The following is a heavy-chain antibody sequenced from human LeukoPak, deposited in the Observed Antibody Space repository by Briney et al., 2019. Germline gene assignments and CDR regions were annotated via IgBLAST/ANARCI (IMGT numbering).Heavy chain of an antibody. CDR1: GFTFSSYE. V-gene: IGHV3-48*03. Sequence: GGSLRLSCAASGFTFSSYEINWVRQAPGKGLEWVSYISSSGSTIYYADSVKGRFTISRDNAKNSLYLQMNSLRAEDTAVYYCARDQSGYYDFWSGLGAWGQGTLVTVSS. CDR2: ISSSGSTI. CDR3: ARDQSGYYDFWSGLGA. J-gene: IGHJ5*02. D-gene: IGHD3-3*01.